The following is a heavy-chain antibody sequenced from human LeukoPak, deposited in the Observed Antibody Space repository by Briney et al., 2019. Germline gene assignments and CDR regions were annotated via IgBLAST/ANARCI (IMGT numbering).Heavy chain of an antibody. V-gene: IGHV4-34*01. D-gene: IGHD6-19*01. CDR2: INHSGTT. CDR1: GGSFSGYW. CDR3: TMGGPAVAVPGDY. Sequence: PSETLSLTCAVYGGSFSGYWWSWIRQFPDKGLEWIGEINHSGTTNYNPSLKSRVTISVDLSSDQFSLKLSSVTAADTAVYYCTMGGPAVAVPGDYWGQGSLVTVSS. J-gene: IGHJ4*02.